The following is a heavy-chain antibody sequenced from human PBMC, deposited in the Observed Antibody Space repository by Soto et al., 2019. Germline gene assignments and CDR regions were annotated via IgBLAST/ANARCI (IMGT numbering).Heavy chain of an antibody. Sequence: PGGSLRLSCAASGFTFSSYGMHWFRQAPGKGLEWVAVISYDGSNKYYADSVKGRFTISRDNSKNTLYLQMNSLRAEDTAVYYCAKDSVTGSGSFVHDAFDIWGQGTMVTVSS. J-gene: IGHJ3*02. CDR1: GFTFSSYG. V-gene: IGHV3-30*18. D-gene: IGHD1-26*01. CDR3: AKDSVTGSGSFVHDAFDI. CDR2: ISYDGSNK.